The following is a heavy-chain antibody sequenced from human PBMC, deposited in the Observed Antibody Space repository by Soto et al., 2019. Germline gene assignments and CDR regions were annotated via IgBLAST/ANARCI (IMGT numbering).Heavy chain of an antibody. D-gene: IGHD5-18*01. CDR3: STESGSTYGYFDH. V-gene: IGHV4-30-4*01. J-gene: IGHJ4*02. CDR1: GGSVTSDEDY. CDR2: ISNSGST. Sequence: QMHLQESGPGLVKPSETLSLTCTVSGGSVTSDEDYLTWIRQSPGKGLEGIGYISNSGSTGYNPSLTTRLSMAVDRSKIQFTLRLTSVTAADTSMYLCSTESGSTYGYFDHWGQGTQVTVSS.